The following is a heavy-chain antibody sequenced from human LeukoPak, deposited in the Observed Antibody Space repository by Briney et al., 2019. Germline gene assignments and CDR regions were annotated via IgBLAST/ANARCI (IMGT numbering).Heavy chain of an antibody. CDR3: ASWPSPVVPAAIGQDYYYGMDV. Sequence: SETLSLTCTVSGGSISSRSYYWGWVRQPPGKGLDWIGSIYYSGSTNYNPSLKSRVTISVDTSKNQFSLKLSSVTAADTAVYYCASWPSPVVPAAIGQDYYYGMDVWGQGTTVTVSS. CDR1: GGSISSRSYY. J-gene: IGHJ6*02. CDR2: IYYSGST. D-gene: IGHD2-2*01. V-gene: IGHV4-39*07.